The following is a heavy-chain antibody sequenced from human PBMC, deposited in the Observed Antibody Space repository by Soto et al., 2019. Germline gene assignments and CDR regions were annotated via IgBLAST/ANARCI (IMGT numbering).Heavy chain of an antibody. Sequence: GGSLRLSCAASGFTFSSYGMHWVRQAPGKGLEWVAVIWYDGSNKYYADSVKGRFTISRDNSKNTLYLQMNSLRAEDTAVYYCARDLGEDRAYYYYYMDVWGKGTTVTVSS. V-gene: IGHV3-33*08. CDR3: ARDLGEDRAYYYYYMDV. J-gene: IGHJ6*03. D-gene: IGHD3-16*01. CDR2: IWYDGSNK. CDR1: GFTFSSYG.